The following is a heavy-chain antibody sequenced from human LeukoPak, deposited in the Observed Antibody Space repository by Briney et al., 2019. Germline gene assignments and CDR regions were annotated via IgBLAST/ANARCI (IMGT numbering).Heavy chain of an antibody. J-gene: IGHJ3*02. Sequence: SVKVSCKASGGTFSGNTISWVRQAPGQGLECMGGIIPIFGTANYAQKFQARVTINADESTSKDYMELSSLRYEDTAVYYCARVWCSGGSCYSSRGAFDIWGQGTMVTVSS. CDR2: IIPIFGTA. V-gene: IGHV1-69*13. CDR3: ARVWCSGGSCYSSRGAFDI. CDR1: GGTFSGNT. D-gene: IGHD2-15*01.